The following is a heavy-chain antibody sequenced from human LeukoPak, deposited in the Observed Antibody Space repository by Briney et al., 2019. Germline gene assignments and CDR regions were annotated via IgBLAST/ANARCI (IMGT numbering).Heavy chain of an antibody. D-gene: IGHD2-2*01. V-gene: IGHV3-7*01. CDR3: ARDNTPAVDY. Sequence: GGSLRLSCAASGFTFSTYWMNWVRQAPGKGLEWVANMNQEGSARYYVDSVKGRFTISRDNAKNSLYLQMNSLRPEDTAVYYCARDNTPAVDYWGQGTLVTVSS. CDR1: GFTFSTYW. CDR2: MNQEGSAR. J-gene: IGHJ4*02.